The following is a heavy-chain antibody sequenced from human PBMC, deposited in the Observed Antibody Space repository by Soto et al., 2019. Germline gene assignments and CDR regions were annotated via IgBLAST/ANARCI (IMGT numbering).Heavy chain of an antibody. V-gene: IGHV1-2*04. J-gene: IGHJ4*02. CDR2: INPNSGGT. CDR1: GYTFTGYY. CDR3: ARGGKSYSRSRFDD. Sequence: GASVKVSCKASGYTFTGYYMHWVRQAPGQGLEWMGWINPNSGGTNYAQKFQGWVTMTRNTSISTAYMELSSLRSEDTAVYYCARGGKSYSRSRFDDWGQGSSVTVDS. D-gene: IGHD6-13*01.